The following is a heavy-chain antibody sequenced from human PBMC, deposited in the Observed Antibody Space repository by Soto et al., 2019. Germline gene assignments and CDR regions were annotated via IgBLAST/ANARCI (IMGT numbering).Heavy chain of an antibody. CDR2: FFNSGST. CDR3: ARSIDP. CDR1: GDSMTSYY. V-gene: IGHV4-59*01. J-gene: IGHJ5*02. Sequence: SETLSLTCGVSGDSMTSYYWSWIRQPPGKGLEWIGSFFNSGSTSYNPSLKSRVTISVDTSKNQFSLKLNSVTAADTAAYYCARSIDPWGQGTLVTVSS.